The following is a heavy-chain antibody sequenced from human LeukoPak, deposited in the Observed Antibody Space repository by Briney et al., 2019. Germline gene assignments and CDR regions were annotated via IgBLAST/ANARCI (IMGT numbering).Heavy chain of an antibody. D-gene: IGHD3-22*01. J-gene: IGHJ4*02. Sequence: GGSLRLSCAASGFTVSSNYMSWVRQAPGKGLEWVSVIYSDGSTCYAYSVKGRFTISRDNSKNTLYLQMNSLRAEDTAVYYCATRYYDSSSGKDYWGQGTLGT. CDR2: IYSDGST. CDR3: ATRYYDSSSGKDY. CDR1: GFTVSSNY. V-gene: IGHV3-53*01.